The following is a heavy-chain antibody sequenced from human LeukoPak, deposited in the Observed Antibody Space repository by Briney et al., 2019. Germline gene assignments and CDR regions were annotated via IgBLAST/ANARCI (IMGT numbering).Heavy chain of an antibody. J-gene: IGHJ4*02. CDR1: GGSISSSSYY. V-gene: IGHV4-39*01. CDR3: ARPVVTAILYYFDY. CDR2: IYYSGST. D-gene: IGHD2-21*02. Sequence: PSETLSLTCTVSGGSISSSSYYWGWIRQPPGKGLEWIGSIYYSGSTYYNPSLKSRVAMSVDTSKNQFSLKLSSVTAADTAVYYCARPVVTAILYYFDYWGQGTLVTVSS.